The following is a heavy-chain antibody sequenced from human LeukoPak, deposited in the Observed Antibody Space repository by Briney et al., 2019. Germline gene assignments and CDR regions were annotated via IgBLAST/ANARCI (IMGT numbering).Heavy chain of an antibody. CDR2: ISGSGTTMSYA. D-gene: IGHD1-26*01. V-gene: IGHV3-48*01. J-gene: IGHJ4*02. CDR1: GFTFSNYS. CDR3: AKEKDSGSYGYFDY. Sequence: GGSLRLSCAASGFTFSNYSMNWVRQAPGKGLEWVSYISGSGTTMSYAYYADSVKGRFTISRDNSKNALYLQMNSLRAEDTAVYYCAKEKDSGSYGYFDYWGQGTLVTVSS.